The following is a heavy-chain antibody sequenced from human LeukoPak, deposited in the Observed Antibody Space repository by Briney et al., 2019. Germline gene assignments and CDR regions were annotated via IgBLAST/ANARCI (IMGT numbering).Heavy chain of an antibody. D-gene: IGHD1-26*01. Sequence: PGESLRLSCAASAFTFSDYSMNWVRQAPGKGLEWISYISGRSSTIYYADSVRGRFTISRDNAKNSMYLQMNSLRAEDTAVYYCARDRLTSGSYFFDYWGLGTLVTVSS. J-gene: IGHJ4*02. CDR1: AFTFSDYS. V-gene: IGHV3-48*01. CDR3: ARDRLTSGSYFFDY. CDR2: ISGRSSTI.